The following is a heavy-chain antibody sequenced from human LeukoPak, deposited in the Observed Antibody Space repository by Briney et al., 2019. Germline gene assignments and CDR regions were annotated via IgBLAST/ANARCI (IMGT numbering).Heavy chain of an antibody. CDR1: GYYLTSFA. CDR3: ARAPLTSIWSPYYFTLDV. J-gene: IGHJ6*02. D-gene: IGHD2-2*01. Sequence: ASVKVSCKASGYYLTSFAINWVRQAPGQGLEWMGWISIYDGGVKYAQDFQGRVTMTTDSSTRTAYMELTRLTSDDTAVYYCARAPLTSIWSPYYFTLDVWGQGTTVRVSS. V-gene: IGHV1-18*01. CDR2: ISIYDGGV.